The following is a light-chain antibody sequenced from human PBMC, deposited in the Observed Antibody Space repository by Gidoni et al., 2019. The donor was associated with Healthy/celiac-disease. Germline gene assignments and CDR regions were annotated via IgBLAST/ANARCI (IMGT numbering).Light chain of an antibody. CDR1: NLGDKY. Sequence: SSELPQPPSVSVSPGQTASITCSGDNLGDKYACWYQQKPGQSPVLVIYQDSKRPSWIPERLSGSNSGNTATLTISGTQAMDEADYYCQAWDSSTYVVFGGGTKLTVL. CDR2: QDS. J-gene: IGLJ2*01. CDR3: QAWDSSTYVV. V-gene: IGLV3-1*01.